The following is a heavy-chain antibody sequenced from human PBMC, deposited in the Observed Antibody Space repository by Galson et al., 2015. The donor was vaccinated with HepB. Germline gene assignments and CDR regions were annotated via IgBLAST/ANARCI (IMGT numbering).Heavy chain of an antibody. D-gene: IGHD5-18*01. CDR3: AGEGYAETDMVTPFDY. V-gene: IGHV1-69*13. Sequence: SVKVSCKASGGTFSRYAISWVRQAPGQGLEWMGGIIPMFGRANYAQKFQGRVTITADESTSTAYMELSGLRSEDTAVYYCAGEGYAETDMVTPFDYWGQGTLVTVSS. J-gene: IGHJ4*02. CDR1: GGTFSRYA. CDR2: IIPMFGRA.